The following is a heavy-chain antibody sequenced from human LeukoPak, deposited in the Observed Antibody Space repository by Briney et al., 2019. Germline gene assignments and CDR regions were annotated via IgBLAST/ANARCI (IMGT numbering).Heavy chain of an antibody. V-gene: IGHV3-30*02. CDR3: AKGVYARLYYFDY. CDR2: IRYDGSNK. CDR1: GFTFSSYG. J-gene: IGHJ4*02. D-gene: IGHD2-2*01. Sequence: GGSLRLSCAASGFTFSSYGMHWVRQAPGKGLEWVAFIRYDGSNKYYADSVEGRFTISRDNSKNTLYLQMNSLRAEDTAVYYCAKGVYARLYYFDYWGQGTLVTVSS.